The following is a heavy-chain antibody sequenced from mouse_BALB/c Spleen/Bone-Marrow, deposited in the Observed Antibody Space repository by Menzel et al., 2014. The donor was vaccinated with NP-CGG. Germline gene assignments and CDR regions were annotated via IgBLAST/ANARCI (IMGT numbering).Heavy chain of an antibody. V-gene: IGHV1S56*01. CDR2: IYPGNVNT. Sequence: QVQLQQSGPELVKPGASVRISCKASGYTFTSYYIHWVKQRPGQGLEWIGWIYPGNVNTKYNEKFKGKATLTADKSSSAAVMQNSRLSAECSVVYFGAKYRIIYYFDYWGQGTTLTVSS. J-gene: IGHJ2*01. CDR3: AKYRIIYYFDY. D-gene: IGHD5-1-1*01. CDR1: GYTFTSYY.